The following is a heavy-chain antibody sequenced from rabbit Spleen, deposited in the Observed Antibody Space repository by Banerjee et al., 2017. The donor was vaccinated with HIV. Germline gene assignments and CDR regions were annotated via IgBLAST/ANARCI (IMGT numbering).Heavy chain of an antibody. CDR2: INAVTGKA. CDR3: ARDLDDVIGWNFDW. J-gene: IGHJ4*01. CDR1: GFSFSNKAV. Sequence: QEQLVESGGGLVRPEGSLKLSCAASGFSFSNKAVLCWARQAPGKGLQWIACINAVTGKAVYATWAKGRFTFSKTSATTVTLQMTSLTAADTATYFCARDLDDVIGWNFDWWGPGTLVTVS. D-gene: IGHD1-1*01. V-gene: IGHV1S45*01.